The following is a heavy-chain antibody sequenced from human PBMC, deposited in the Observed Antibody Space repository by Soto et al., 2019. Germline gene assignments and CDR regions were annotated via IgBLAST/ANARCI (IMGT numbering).Heavy chain of an antibody. CDR2: ISSSSSYI. Sequence: GGSLRLSCSASGFTFSSYSMNWVRQAPGKGLEWVSSISSSSSYIYYADSVKGRFTISRDNAKNSLYLQMNSLRAEDTAVYYCARGDIVVVPAAADWFDPWGQGTLVTAPQ. D-gene: IGHD2-2*01. CDR3: ARGDIVVVPAAADWFDP. CDR1: GFTFSSYS. V-gene: IGHV3-21*01. J-gene: IGHJ5*02.